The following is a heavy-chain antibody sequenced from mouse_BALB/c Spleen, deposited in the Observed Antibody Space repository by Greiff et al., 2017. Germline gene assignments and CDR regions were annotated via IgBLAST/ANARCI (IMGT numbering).Heavy chain of an antibody. Sequence: VQLQQSGPGLVAPSQSLSITCTVSGFSLTSYGVHWVRQPPGKGLEWLGVIWAGGSTNYNSALMSRLSISKDNSKSQVFLKMNSLQTDDTAMYYCARGRGTGTRENYFDYWGQGTTLTVSS. V-gene: IGHV2-9*02. J-gene: IGHJ2*01. CDR1: GFSLTSYG. D-gene: IGHD4-1*01. CDR2: IWAGGST. CDR3: ARGRGTGTRENYFDY.